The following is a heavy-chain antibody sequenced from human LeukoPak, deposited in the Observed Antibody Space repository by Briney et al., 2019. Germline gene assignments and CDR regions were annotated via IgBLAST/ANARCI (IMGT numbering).Heavy chain of an antibody. J-gene: IGHJ4*02. D-gene: IGHD1-26*01. CDR3: AKPVGATQYLFWQYYFDY. CDR1: GFTFDDYA. V-gene: IGHV3-9*01. CDR2: ISWNSGSI. Sequence: GGSLRLSCAASGFTFDDYAMHWVRQAPGKGLEWVSGISWNSGSIGYADSVKGRFTISRDNAKNSLYLQMNSLRAEDTALYYCAKPVGATQYLFWQYYFDYWGQGTLVTVSS.